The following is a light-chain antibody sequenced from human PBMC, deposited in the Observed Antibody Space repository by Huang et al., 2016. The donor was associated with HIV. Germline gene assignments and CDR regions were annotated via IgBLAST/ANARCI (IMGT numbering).Light chain of an antibody. CDR1: QSVSSN. J-gene: IGKJ3*01. CDR3: QQYNNWPPFT. Sequence: EIVMTQSPATLSVSPGERATLSCRASQSVSSNLAWYQQKPGQAPRLLIYGASTRATGIPARVNGSGSATEFPLTISSLQSEDFAVYYCQQYNNWPPFTFGPGTKVDIK. CDR2: GAS. V-gene: IGKV3-15*01.